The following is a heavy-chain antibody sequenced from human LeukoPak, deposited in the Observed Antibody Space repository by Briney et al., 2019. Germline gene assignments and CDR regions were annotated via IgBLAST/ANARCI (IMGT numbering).Heavy chain of an antibody. J-gene: IGHJ5*02. D-gene: IGHD5-18*01. CDR3: ARVYSYGNYNWFDP. CDR1: GGSISSGGYS. V-gene: IGHV4-30-2*01. Sequence: SQTLSLTCAVSGGSISSGGYSWSWIRQPPGQGLEWIGYIYHSGSTYYNPSLKSRVTISVDRSKNQFSLKLSSVTAADTAVYYCARVYSYGNYNWFDPWGQGTLVTVSS. CDR2: IYHSGST.